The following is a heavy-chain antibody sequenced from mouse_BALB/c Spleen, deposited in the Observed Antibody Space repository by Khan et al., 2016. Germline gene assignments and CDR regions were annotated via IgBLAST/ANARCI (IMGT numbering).Heavy chain of an antibody. CDR1: GYTFTSYY. D-gene: IGHD2-1*01. V-gene: IGHV1S56*01. J-gene: IGHJ1*01. CDR3: ARGGNSGYFDV. CDR2: IYPGNVNT. Sequence: QVQLKQSGPELVKPGASVRISCKASGYTFTSYYIHWVKQRPGQGLEWIGWIYPGNVNTKYNEKFKGKATLTADKSSSTAYMQLSSLTSEDSAVYFCARGGNSGYFDVWGAGTTVTVSS.